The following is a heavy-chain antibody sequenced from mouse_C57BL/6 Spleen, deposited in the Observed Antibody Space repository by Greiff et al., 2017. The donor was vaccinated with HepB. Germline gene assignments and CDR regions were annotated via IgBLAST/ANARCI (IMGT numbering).Heavy chain of an antibody. J-gene: IGHJ4*01. D-gene: IGHD1-1*01. CDR2: ISSGGSYT. CDR1: GFTFSSYG. CDR3: ARQSTTVVGAMDY. V-gene: IGHV5-6*01. Sequence: EVHLVESGGDLVKPGGSLKLSCAASGFTFSSYGMSWVRQTPDKRLEWVATISSGGSYTYYPDSVKGRFTISRDNAKNTLYLQMSSLKSEDTAMYYCARQSTTVVGAMDYWGQGTSVTVSS.